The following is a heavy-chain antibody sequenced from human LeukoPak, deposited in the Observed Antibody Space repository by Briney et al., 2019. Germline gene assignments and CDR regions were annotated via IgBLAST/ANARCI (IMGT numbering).Heavy chain of an antibody. D-gene: IGHD6-19*01. V-gene: IGHV1-18*01. Sequence: GASVTVSCKASGYTFLSYGVSWVRQAPGQGLEWMAWISPYNGNTNYAQKLQGRVTMTTDTSTNTAYMELRSLRADDTAVYYCARDSAAVWPGSSGWSNWFDRWGQGTLVTVSS. CDR2: ISPYNGNT. J-gene: IGHJ5*02. CDR3: ARDSAAVWPGSSGWSNWFDR. CDR1: GYTFLSYG.